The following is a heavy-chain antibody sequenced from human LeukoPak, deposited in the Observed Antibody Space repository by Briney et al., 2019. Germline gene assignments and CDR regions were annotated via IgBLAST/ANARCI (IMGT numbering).Heavy chain of an antibody. V-gene: IGHV3-30*03. CDR1: GFTFSSYG. CDR3: ARANGQLWTTPDY. J-gene: IGHJ4*02. D-gene: IGHD5-18*01. CDR2: ISYDGSKK. Sequence: GGSLRLSCAASGFTFSSYGMHWVRQPQSEVLEWVAVISYDGSKKSSAESVKGRFTISRDNSKNTLYLQMNSLRPEDTAVYFCARANGQLWTTPDYWGQGTLVTISS.